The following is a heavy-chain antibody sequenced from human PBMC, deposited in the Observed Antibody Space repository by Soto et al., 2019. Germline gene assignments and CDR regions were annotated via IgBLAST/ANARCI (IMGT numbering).Heavy chain of an antibody. CDR2: IYWDDSK. Sequence: QITLKESGPTLVKPTETLTLTCTVSGFSLNTRDMGVGWIRQPPGKALEWLAIIYWDDSKNYSPSLKSRLTSTKDTSKNHVVLTVTDMDPVDTATYYCAQKGRGYFDSWGQGTLVTVSS. D-gene: IGHD3-10*01. CDR1: GFSLNTRDMG. J-gene: IGHJ4*02. V-gene: IGHV2-5*02. CDR3: AQKGRGYFDS.